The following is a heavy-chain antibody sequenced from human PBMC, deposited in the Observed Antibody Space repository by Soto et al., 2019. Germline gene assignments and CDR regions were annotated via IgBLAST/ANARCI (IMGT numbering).Heavy chain of an antibody. CDR1: GFTFSSYS. CDR3: ARAGTTVVKYFQL. CDR2: ISSSSSYI. J-gene: IGHJ1*01. Sequence: GGSLRLSCAASGFTFSSYSMNWVRQAPGKGLEWVSSISSSSSYIYSADTVRGRFTISRANAKNSLYLQMNSLRAEDASVYYCARAGTTVVKYFQLWGQGTLVTVSS. D-gene: IGHD1-1*01. V-gene: IGHV3-21*01.